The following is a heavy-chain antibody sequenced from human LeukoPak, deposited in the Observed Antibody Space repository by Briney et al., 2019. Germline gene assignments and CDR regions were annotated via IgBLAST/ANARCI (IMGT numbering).Heavy chain of an antibody. J-gene: IGHJ4*02. CDR3: ARRDYYDSSGYDY. D-gene: IGHD3-22*01. Sequence: GGSLRLSCAASGFTFSNYIMHWVRQAPGKGLDWVAVILENGSYQYYADSVKGRFTISRDNAKNSLHLQINSLRAEDTAVYYCARRDYYDSSGYDYWGQGTLVTVSS. CDR1: GFTFSNYI. V-gene: IGHV3-30*04. CDR2: ILENGSYQ.